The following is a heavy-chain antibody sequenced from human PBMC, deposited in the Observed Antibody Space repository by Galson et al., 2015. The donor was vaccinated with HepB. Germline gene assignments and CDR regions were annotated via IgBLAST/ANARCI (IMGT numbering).Heavy chain of an antibody. Sequence: SVKVSCKASGGTFSSYAISWVRQAPGQGLEWMGRIIPIFGTANYAQKFQSRVTITADKSTSTAYMELSSLRSEDTAVYYCARDRSYYDSSGYYSYGEFDYWGQGTLVTVSS. D-gene: IGHD3-22*01. CDR1: GGTFSSYA. CDR3: ARDRSYYDSSGYYSYGEFDY. CDR2: IIPIFGTA. V-gene: IGHV1-69*06. J-gene: IGHJ4*02.